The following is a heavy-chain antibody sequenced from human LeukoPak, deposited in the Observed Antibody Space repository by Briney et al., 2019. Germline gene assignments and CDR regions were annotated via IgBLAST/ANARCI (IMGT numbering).Heavy chain of an antibody. CDR2: MYYSGST. CDR1: GGSISTGGYY. CDR3: VRAQLSTATTFDY. D-gene: IGHD5-12*01. V-gene: IGHV4-31*03. J-gene: IGHJ4*02. Sequence: SETLSLTCTVSGGSISTGGYYCNWIRQHPGKGLEWIGYMYYSGSTYYNPSLKSRVSISVDTSKNQFSLKLTSVTAADTAVYYCVRAQLSTATTFDYWGQGTLVTVSS.